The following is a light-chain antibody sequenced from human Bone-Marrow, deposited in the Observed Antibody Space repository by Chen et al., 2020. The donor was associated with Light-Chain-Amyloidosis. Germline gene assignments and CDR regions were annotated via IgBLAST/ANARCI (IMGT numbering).Light chain of an antibody. CDR1: SSDVGSYNY. J-gene: IGLJ2*01. Sequence: ALTPPASVSGASGQSITISCTGTSSDVGSYNYVSWYQQHPGKAPKLMIYDVSNRPSGVSNRFSGSKSGNTASLTISGLQAEDEADYYCSSYARSTTVIFGGGTKLTVL. V-gene: IGLV2-14*03. CDR3: SSYARSTTVI. CDR2: DVS.